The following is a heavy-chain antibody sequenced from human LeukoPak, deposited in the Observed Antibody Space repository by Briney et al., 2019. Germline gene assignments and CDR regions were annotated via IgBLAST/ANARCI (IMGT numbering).Heavy chain of an antibody. V-gene: IGHV3-7*01. Sequence: GGSLRLSCAASGFTFSSYWMSWVRQAPGKGLEWVANIKQDGSEKYYVDFVKGRFTISRDNAKNSLYLQMNSLRAEDTAVYYCARDRAFWSGYYRTYYYYYMDVWGKGTTVTVSS. D-gene: IGHD3-3*01. J-gene: IGHJ6*03. CDR1: GFTFSSYW. CDR3: ARDRAFWSGYYRTYYYYYMDV. CDR2: IKQDGSEK.